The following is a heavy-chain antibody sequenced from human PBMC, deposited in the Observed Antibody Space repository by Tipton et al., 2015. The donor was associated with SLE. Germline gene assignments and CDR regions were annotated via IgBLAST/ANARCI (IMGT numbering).Heavy chain of an antibody. D-gene: IGHD1-14*01. V-gene: IGHV3-15*01. Sequence: GSLRLSCAASGFTFSNTWMTWVRQAPGKGLEWVGRIKSNSDGGATDYGAPVKGRSTISRDDSKNTLYLQMNSLKTEDTAIYYCTAGKKRDYWGQGTLVTVSS. CDR2: IKSNSDGGAT. CDR1: GFTFSNTW. CDR3: TAGKKRDY. J-gene: IGHJ4*02.